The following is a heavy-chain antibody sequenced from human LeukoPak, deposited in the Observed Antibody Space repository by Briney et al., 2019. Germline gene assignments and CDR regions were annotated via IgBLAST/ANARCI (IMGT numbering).Heavy chain of an antibody. CDR1: GFTFSDTFSDYA. CDR3: ASGTDLYYFDY. V-gene: IGHV3-30-3*01. J-gene: IGHJ4*02. CDR2: ISYDGSNK. Sequence: GRSLRLSCAASGFTFSDTFSDYAMHWVRQAPGKGLEWVAVISYDGSNKYYADSVKGRFTISRDNSKNTLYLQMNSLRAEDTAVYYCASGTDLYYFDYWGQGTLVTVSS.